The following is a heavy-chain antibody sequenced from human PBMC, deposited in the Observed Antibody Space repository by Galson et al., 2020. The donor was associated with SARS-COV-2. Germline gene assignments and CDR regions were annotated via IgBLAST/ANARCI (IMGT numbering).Heavy chain of an antibody. V-gene: IGHV4-30-2*01. CDR1: GTSISSGSYS. Sequence: SETLSLTFAVSGTSISSGSYSWNWIRQPPGKGLEWIGYISHSGGTYYNPSLKRRVTIPGDRSKNQFSLGLSSVTAADTAVYYCAQLHYGEYAPEAFDIWGPGTRVTVAS. CDR3: AQLHYGEYAPEAFDI. CDR2: ISHSGGT. D-gene: IGHD4-17*01. J-gene: IGHJ3*02.